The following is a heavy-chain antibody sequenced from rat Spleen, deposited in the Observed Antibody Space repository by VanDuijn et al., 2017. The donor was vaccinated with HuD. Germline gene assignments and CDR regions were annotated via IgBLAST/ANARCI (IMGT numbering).Heavy chain of an antibody. CDR2: ISYEGSST. J-gene: IGHJ2*01. V-gene: IGHV5-22*01. D-gene: IGHD1-10*01. Sequence: EVQLVESGGGLVQPGRSMKLSCAASGFTFSDYYMAWVRQAPKKGLEWVASISYEGSSTYYRDSVKGRFTISRDNAKSTLYLQMNSLRSEDTATYYCTRPPYNNHFDYWGQGVMVTVSS. CDR3: TRPPYNNHFDY. CDR1: GFTFSDYY.